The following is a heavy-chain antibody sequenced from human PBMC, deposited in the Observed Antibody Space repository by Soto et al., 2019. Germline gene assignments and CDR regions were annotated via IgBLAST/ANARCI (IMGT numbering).Heavy chain of an antibody. CDR1: EFIFSSYA. CDR2: ISYDGNDQ. V-gene: IGHV3-30-3*01. D-gene: IGHD3-22*01. CDR3: AIDTHVVYTTCPGY. Sequence: QVQLVESGGGVVQPGRSLRLSCAASEFIFSSYAMHWVRQAPGKGLEWVAIISYDGNDQFYAESVKGRFTISRDNSKNTLFLQMSSLRSDDTAVYYCAIDTHVVYTTCPGYWGQGNLVTVSS. J-gene: IGHJ4*02.